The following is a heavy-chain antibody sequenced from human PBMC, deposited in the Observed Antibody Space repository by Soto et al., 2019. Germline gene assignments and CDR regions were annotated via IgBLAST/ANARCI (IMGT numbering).Heavy chain of an antibody. J-gene: IGHJ4*02. CDR2: ISSSSSTI. CDR1: GFTFSSYS. D-gene: IGHD5-12*01. Sequence: GGSLRLSCAASGFTFSSYSMNWVRQAPGKGLEWVSYISSSSSTIYYADSVKGRFTISRDNAKNSLYLQMNSLRAEDTAVYYCARDSEGGQTSGYDPYYFDYWGQGTLVTVSS. V-gene: IGHV3-48*01. CDR3: ARDSEGGQTSGYDPYYFDY.